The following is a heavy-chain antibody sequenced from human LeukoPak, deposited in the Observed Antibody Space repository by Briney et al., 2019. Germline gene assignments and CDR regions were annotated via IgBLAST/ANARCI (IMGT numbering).Heavy chain of an antibody. J-gene: IGHJ4*02. V-gene: IGHV4-39*07. CDR3: ARDDSSGYYYVPPSYFDY. CDR2: IYYSGST. CDR1: SGSISSSGYY. D-gene: IGHD3-22*01. Sequence: SETLSLTCTVSSGSISSSGYYWGWIRQPPGKGLEWIGSIYYSGSTYYNPSLKSRVTISVDTSKNQFSLKLSSVTAADTAVYYCARDDSSGYYYVPPSYFDYWGQGTLVTVSS.